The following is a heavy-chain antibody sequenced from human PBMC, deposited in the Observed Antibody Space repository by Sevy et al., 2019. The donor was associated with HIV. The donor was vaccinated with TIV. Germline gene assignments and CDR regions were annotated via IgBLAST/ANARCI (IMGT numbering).Heavy chain of an antibody. V-gene: IGHV3-9*01. J-gene: IGHJ6*02. CDR3: AKDIRFLESSGMDV. D-gene: IGHD3-3*01. CDR1: GFTFDDYA. Sequence: GGSLRLSCAASGFTFDDYAMHWVRQAPGKGLEWVSGISWNSGSIGYADSVKGRFTISRDNAKNSLYLQMNSLRAEDTALYYWAKDIRFLESSGMDVWGQGTTVTVSS. CDR2: ISWNSGSI.